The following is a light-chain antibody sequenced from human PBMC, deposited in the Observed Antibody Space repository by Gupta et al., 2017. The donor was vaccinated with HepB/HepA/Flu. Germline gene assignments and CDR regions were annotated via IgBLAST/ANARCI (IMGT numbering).Light chain of an antibody. CDR1: RLRSYS. CDR3: NSRDSSGNHYV. J-gene: IGLJ1*01. CDR2: GKN. V-gene: IGLV3-19*01. Sequence: SELTQDPAVSVALGQTVRITCQGDRLRSYSVSWYQQKPGQVPRLVISGKNNRPSGIPDRFSGSRSGNTASLTISGAQAEDEADYYCNSRDSSGNHYVFGSGTKVTVL.